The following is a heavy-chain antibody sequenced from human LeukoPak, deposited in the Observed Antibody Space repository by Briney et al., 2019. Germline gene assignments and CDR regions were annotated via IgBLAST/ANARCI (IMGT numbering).Heavy chain of an antibody. CDR3: VRHDGRGGATMGAFDS. CDR2: VYYGRTT. V-gene: IGHV4-39*01. CDR1: AGSFISSSHH. Sequence: SETLSLTCTVSAGSFISSSHHWGWIRQSPGKGLEWIGTVYYGRTTYYNPSLDGRVTISLDASANHFSLQLNSVTAADTAVYYCVRHDGRGGATMGAFDSWGQGSLVTVSS. D-gene: IGHD5-12*01. J-gene: IGHJ5*01.